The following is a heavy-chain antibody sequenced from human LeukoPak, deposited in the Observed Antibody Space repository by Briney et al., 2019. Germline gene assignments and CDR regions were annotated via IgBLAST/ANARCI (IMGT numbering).Heavy chain of an antibody. CDR3: ARDESEFYDTSGYLHY. Sequence: PGGSLRLSCAASGFTVSGNYVTWVRQAPGKGLEWVSVIYSSGNTHYADSVKGRFTISRDNSENTVYLQMNSLRAEDTAVYYCARDESEFYDTSGYLHYWGPGTPVTVSA. V-gene: IGHV3-53*01. CDR2: IYSSGNT. J-gene: IGHJ4*02. D-gene: IGHD3-22*01. CDR1: GFTVSGNY.